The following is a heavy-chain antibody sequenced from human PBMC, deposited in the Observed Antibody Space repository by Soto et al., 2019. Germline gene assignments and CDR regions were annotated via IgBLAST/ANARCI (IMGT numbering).Heavy chain of an antibody. J-gene: IGHJ6*02. CDR2: IIPIFGTA. D-gene: IGHD3-22*01. CDR1: GGTFSSYA. CDR3: ARGGFYDSSGARNYYYYGMNV. V-gene: IGHV1-69*13. Sequence: SVKVSCKASGGTFSSYAISWVRQAPGQGLEWMGGIIPIFGTANYAQKFQGRVTITADESTSTAYMELSSLRSEDTAVYYCARGGFYDSSGARNYYYYGMNVWGQGTTVTVSS.